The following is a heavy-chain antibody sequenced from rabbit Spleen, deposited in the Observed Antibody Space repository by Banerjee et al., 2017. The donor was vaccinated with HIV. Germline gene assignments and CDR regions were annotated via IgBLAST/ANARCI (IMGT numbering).Heavy chain of an antibody. J-gene: IGHJ4*01. CDR3: VRDQAGDADYGPYYLNL. V-gene: IGHV1S47*01. D-gene: IGHD2-1*01. Sequence: QEQLVESGGGLVKPEGSLKVSCTASGFSFSNKAVMCWVRQAPGKGLEWIGYIEPTFGNTNYANWLNGRFTITSHNAQNTVFLQLTILTAADTATYFCVRDQAGDADYGPYYLNLWGPGTLVTVS. CDR2: IEPTFGNT. CDR1: GFSFSNKA.